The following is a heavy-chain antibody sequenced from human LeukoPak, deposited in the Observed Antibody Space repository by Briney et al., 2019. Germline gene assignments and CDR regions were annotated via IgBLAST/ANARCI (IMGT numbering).Heavy chain of an antibody. CDR2: INPNSGGT. CDR1: GYTFTGYY. D-gene: IGHD3-16*01. Sequence: ASVKVSCKASGYTFTGYYMHWVRQAPGQGLEWMGWINPNSGGTNYAQKFQGRVTMTRGTSISTAYMELSRLRSDDTAVYYCARGGTLLKALDAFDIWGQGTMVTVSS. V-gene: IGHV1-2*02. J-gene: IGHJ3*02. CDR3: ARGGTLLKALDAFDI.